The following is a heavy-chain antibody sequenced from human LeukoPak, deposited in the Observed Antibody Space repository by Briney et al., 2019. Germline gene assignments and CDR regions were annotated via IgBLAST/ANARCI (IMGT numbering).Heavy chain of an antibody. J-gene: IGHJ4*02. CDR1: GFTFSSFW. D-gene: IGHD2-2*01. CDR3: ARRYCSSTSCYVNDY. CDR2: ISSSSSYI. Sequence: GGSLRLSCAASGFTFSSFWMNWVRQAPGKGLEWVSSISSSSSYIYYADSVKGRFTISRDNAKNSLYLQMNSLRAEDTAVYYCARRYCSSTSCYVNDYWGQGTLVTVSS. V-gene: IGHV3-21*01.